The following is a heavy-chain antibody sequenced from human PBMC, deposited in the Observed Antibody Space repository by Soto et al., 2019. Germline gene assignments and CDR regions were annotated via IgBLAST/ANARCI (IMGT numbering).Heavy chain of an antibody. CDR1: GFTFSSYA. V-gene: IGHV3-23*01. D-gene: IGHD6-13*01. CDR3: AKDLSGIAAAGSGYFDL. Sequence: GGSLRLSCAASGFTFSSYAMSWVRQAPGKGLEWVSAISGSGGSTYYADSVKGRFTISRDNSKNTLYLQMNSLRAEDTAVYYCAKDLSGIAAAGSGYFDLWGRGTLVTVSS. CDR2: ISGSGGST. J-gene: IGHJ2*01.